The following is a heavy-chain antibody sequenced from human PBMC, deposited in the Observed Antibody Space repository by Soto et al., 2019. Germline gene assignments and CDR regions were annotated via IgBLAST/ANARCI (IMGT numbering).Heavy chain of an antibody. V-gene: IGHV4-59*08. J-gene: IGHJ6*03. CDR2: IYYSGST. CDR1: GGSISSYY. CDR3: ARLDDFWSDIYMDV. D-gene: IGHD3-3*01. Sequence: SETLSLTCTVSGGSISSYYWSWIRQPPGKGPEWIGYIYYSGSTNYNPSLKSRVTISVDTSKNQFSLKLSSVTAADTAVYYCARLDDFWSDIYMDVWGKGTTVTVSS.